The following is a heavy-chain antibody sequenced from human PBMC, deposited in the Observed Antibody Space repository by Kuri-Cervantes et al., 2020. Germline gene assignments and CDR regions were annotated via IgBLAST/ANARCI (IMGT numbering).Heavy chain of an antibody. CDR3: AKGMTKLDY. V-gene: IGHV4-39*01. CDR2: ISYTGST. Sequence: SETLSLTCAVSGGSISSVGFYWGWIRQSPGKGLEWIGSISYTGSTYYSPSLRSRVTISVDTSKKQFSLKLTSVTAADTSLYYCAKGMTKLDYWGQGTLVTDSS. J-gene: IGHJ4*02. CDR1: GGSISSVGFY.